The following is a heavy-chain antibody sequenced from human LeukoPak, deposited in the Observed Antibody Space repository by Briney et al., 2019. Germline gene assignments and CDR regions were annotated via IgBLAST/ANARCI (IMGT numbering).Heavy chain of an antibody. CDR3: AGKRYWDSSGYPLDY. J-gene: IGHJ4*02. CDR2: IYTSGRT. CDR1: GGSISSYY. Sequence: PSETLSLTCTVSGGSISSYYWSWIRQPAGKGLEWIGRIYTSGRTNYNPSRKSRVAMSVDTSKNQFSLMLSSVTAADTAVYYCAGKRYWDSSGYPLDYWGQGTLVTVSS. V-gene: IGHV4-4*07. D-gene: IGHD3-22*01.